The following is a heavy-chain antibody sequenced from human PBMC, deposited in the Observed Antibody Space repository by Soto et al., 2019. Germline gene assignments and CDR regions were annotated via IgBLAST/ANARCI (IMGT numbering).Heavy chain of an antibody. CDR2: IYSGGST. V-gene: IGHV3-53*01. D-gene: IGHD6-19*01. J-gene: IGHJ6*02. Sequence: HPGGSLRLSCAASGFTVSSNYMSWVRQAPGKGLEWVSVIYSGGSTYYADSVKGRFTISRDNSKNTLYLQMNSLRAEDTAVYYCARDIAVAGSAYYYYGMDVWGQGTTVTVSS. CDR3: ARDIAVAGSAYYYYGMDV. CDR1: GFTVSSNY.